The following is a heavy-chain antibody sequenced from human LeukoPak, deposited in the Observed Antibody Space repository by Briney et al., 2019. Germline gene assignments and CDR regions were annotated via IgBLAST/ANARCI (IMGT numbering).Heavy chain of an antibody. V-gene: IGHV3-7*05. J-gene: IGHJ5*02. CDR2: IKQYGSES. CDR3: ARDAYYGPENWFDP. Sequence: GESLRLSCAASGFTLSSYWMSWVRRAPAKGQGRVPNIKQYGSESTDADAARHRYPISKDNAKNALYLQMNSLRAEDTAVYYCARDAYYGPENWFDPWGKGTLVTVSS. D-gene: IGHD3-10*01. CDR1: GFTLSSYW.